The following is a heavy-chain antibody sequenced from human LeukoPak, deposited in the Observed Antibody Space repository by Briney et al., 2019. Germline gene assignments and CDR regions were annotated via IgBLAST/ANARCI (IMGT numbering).Heavy chain of an antibody. CDR1: GFTFSSYA. D-gene: IGHD7-27*01. CDR3: AKVLGPSRLGIDY. V-gene: IGHV3-23*01. Sequence: PGGSLRLSCAASGFTFSSYAMSWVRQAPGKGLEWVSGISANGGSTYYADSVKGRFAISRDNSKNTLYLQMNSLRGEDTAVYYCAKVLGPSRLGIDYWGQGALVTASS. J-gene: IGHJ4*02. CDR2: ISANGGST.